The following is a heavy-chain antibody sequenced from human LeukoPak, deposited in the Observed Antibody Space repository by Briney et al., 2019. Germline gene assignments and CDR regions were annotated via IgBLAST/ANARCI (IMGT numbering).Heavy chain of an antibody. CDR2: IYYSGST. CDR1: GGSISSHY. D-gene: IGHD2-2*01. V-gene: IGHV4-59*11. CDR3: ARALVVPAARSYNWFDP. J-gene: IGHJ5*02. Sequence: SETLSLTCTVSGGSISSHYWSWIRQPPGKGLEGIGYIYYSGSTNYNPSLKSRVTISVDTSKNQFSLKLSSVTAADTAVYYCARALVVPAARSYNWFDPWGQGTLVTVSS.